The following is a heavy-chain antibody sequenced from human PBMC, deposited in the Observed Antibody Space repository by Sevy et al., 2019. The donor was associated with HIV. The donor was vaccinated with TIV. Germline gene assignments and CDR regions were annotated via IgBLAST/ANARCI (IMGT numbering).Heavy chain of an antibody. D-gene: IGHD3-3*01. CDR2: INPNSGGT. CDR1: GYTFTGYY. CDR3: ARGPRITIFGVDNWFDP. J-gene: IGHJ5*02. Sequence: ASVKVSCKASGYTFTGYYMHWVRQAPGQGLEWIGWINPNSGGTNYAQKFQGRVTMTRDTSISTAYMELGRLRSDDTAVYYCARGPRITIFGVDNWFDPWGQGTLVTVSS. V-gene: IGHV1-2*02.